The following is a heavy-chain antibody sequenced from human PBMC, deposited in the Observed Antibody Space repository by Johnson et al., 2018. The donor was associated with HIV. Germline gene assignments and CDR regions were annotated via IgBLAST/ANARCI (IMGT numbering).Heavy chain of an antibody. J-gene: IGHJ3*02. D-gene: IGHD3-22*01. CDR1: QFTFSSYY. V-gene: IGHV3-25*05. CDR2: VNPTGGST. Sequence: VQLVESGGGLAKPAWSPRLSCAASQFTFSSYYINCVRQAPGNGLELVGQVNPTGGSTYLIDSGKDRFNISRDNAKNTLHLQMNSLRVEDTAVYYCARDASMFRLDSSGYANSFSIWGQGTLVTVSA. CDR3: ARDASMFRLDSSGYANSFSI.